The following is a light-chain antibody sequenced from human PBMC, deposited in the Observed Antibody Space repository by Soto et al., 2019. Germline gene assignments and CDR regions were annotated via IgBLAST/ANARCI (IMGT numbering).Light chain of an antibody. J-gene: IGKJ4*01. Sequence: EIVMTRSPATLSVSPGERATLSCRASKSVSSNLAWYQQKPGQAPRLLIYGASTRATGIPARFSGSGSGTEFTLTISSLQSEDYAVYDCQQYNNWHLTFGGGTKVEIK. CDR1: KSVSSN. CDR2: GAS. V-gene: IGKV3-15*01. CDR3: QQYNNWHLT.